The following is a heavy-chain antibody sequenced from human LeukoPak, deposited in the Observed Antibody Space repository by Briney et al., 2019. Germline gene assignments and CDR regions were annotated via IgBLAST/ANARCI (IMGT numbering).Heavy chain of an antibody. V-gene: IGHV3-23*01. Sequence: GGSLRLSCAASGFTFSSYWMSWVRQAPGKGLEWVSAISGSGGSTYYADSVKGRFTTSRDNSKNTLYLQMNSLRAEDTAVYYCAKPAMVRGVPHDAFDIWGQGTMVTVSS. J-gene: IGHJ3*02. CDR3: AKPAMVRGVPHDAFDI. CDR1: GFTFSSYW. CDR2: ISGSGGST. D-gene: IGHD3-10*01.